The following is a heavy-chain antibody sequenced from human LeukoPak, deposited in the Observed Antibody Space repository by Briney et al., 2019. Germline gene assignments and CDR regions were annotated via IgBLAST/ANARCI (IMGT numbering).Heavy chain of an antibody. CDR2: ISGDGSTT. CDR1: GFTFSTYW. J-gene: IGHJ4*02. D-gene: IGHD1-26*01. V-gene: IGHV3-74*01. CDR3: ARELPFDY. Sequence: GGSLRLSCAASGFTFSTYWMHWVRQAPGKGLVWVSRISGDGSTTNYTDSVKGRFSISRDNAKNTLYLQMNSLRAEDTAVYYCARELPFDYWGQGTLVTVSS.